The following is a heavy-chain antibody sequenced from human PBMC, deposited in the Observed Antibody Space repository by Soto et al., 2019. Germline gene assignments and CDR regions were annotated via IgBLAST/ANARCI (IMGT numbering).Heavy chain of an antibody. CDR2: IKEDGSEK. V-gene: IGHV3-7*01. CDR1: GFTFGDFW. D-gene: IGHD2-2*01. J-gene: IGHJ6*02. Sequence: LRVSCAASGFTFGDFWMNWVRQAPGKGLEWVANIKEDGSEKYFLDSVKGRFTISRDNAKNSLYLQINSLRAEDTGVYYCARDLGRTAAGYYYYDAMDVWGQGTPVTVSS. CDR3: ARDLGRTAAGYYYYDAMDV.